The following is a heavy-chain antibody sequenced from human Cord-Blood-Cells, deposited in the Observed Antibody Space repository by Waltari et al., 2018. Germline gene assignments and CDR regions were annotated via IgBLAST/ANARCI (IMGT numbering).Heavy chain of an antibody. Sequence: QLQLQESGPGLVKPSETLSLTCTVSGGSISSSSYYWGWIRQPPGKGLEWIGSIYYSGSTYYNPSLKSRVTISVDTSKNQFSLKLSSVNAADTAVYYCASWKRGYCSSTSCYYFDYWGQGTLVTVSS. CDR3: ASWKRGYCSSTSCYYFDY. CDR2: IYYSGST. J-gene: IGHJ4*02. D-gene: IGHD2-2*01. CDR1: GGSISSSSYY. V-gene: IGHV4-39*01.